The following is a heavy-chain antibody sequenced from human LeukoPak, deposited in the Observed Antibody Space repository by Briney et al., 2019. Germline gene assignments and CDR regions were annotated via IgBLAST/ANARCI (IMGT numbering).Heavy chain of an antibody. CDR3: ASGGIYYGAAFEF. D-gene: IGHD1-26*01. Sequence: GGSLRLSCAASGFTFDDYGMSWVRQAPGKGLEWVSGINWNGGNIGYADSVKGRFTISRDNAKNPLYLQMNSLRTEDTALYYCASGGIYYGAAFEFWGQGILVTVSS. V-gene: IGHV3-20*04. J-gene: IGHJ4*02. CDR2: INWNGGNI. CDR1: GFTFDDYG.